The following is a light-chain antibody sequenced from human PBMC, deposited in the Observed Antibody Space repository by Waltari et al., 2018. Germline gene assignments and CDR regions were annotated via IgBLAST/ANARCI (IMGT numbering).Light chain of an antibody. V-gene: IGKV1-5*03. CDR2: EAS. CDR1: QSINIW. Sequence: DIQMTQSPSTLSAFVGDRVTITCRASQSINIWLAWYQQKSGKAPKPLIYEASNLESGVPSRFSGSGSGTEFTLTISSLQAEDFATYYCQQYNSYSPYTFGQGTKLEMK. J-gene: IGKJ2*01. CDR3: QQYNSYSPYT.